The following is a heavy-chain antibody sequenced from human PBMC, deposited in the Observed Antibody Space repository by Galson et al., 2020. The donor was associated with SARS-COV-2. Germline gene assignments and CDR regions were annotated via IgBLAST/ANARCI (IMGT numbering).Heavy chain of an antibody. CDR2: IDYDGRT. CDR3: AREKSAATGGIDT. D-gene: IGHD6-13*01. Sequence: LSLTCTVSGGSISSGFYYWVWIRQSPGKGLEWIGSIDYDGRTDYNPSLKSRATISADTSRSRFSLSLNSVTAADTAVYYCAREKSAATGGIDTWGQGTLVTVSS. CDR1: GGSISSGFYY. V-gene: IGHV4-39*07. J-gene: IGHJ5*01.